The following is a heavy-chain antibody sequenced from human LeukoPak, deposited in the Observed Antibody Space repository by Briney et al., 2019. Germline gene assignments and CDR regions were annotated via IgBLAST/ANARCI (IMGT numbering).Heavy chain of an antibody. CDR3: ARKLWFVNAPGSWLDP. CDR2: IFHTGNS. Sequence: SETLSLTCTVSGDSISSGDYSWGWIRQPSGKGLEWIVYIFHTGNSYYNPSLRSRVTISVDRSRNQFSLRLISVTAADTAVYYCARKLWFVNAPGSWLDPWGPGTLVAVSS. CDR1: GDSISSGDYS. J-gene: IGHJ5*02. V-gene: IGHV4-30-2*01. D-gene: IGHD3-10*01.